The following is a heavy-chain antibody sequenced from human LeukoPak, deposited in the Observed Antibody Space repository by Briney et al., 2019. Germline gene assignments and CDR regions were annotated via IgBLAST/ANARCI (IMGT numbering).Heavy chain of an antibody. V-gene: IGHV3-30*18. D-gene: IGHD3-10*01. CDR2: ISYDGSNK. CDR1: GFTFSSYG. J-gene: IGHJ6*04. Sequence: GRSLRLSCAASGFTFSSYGMHWVRKAPGKGLEGVAVISYDGSNKYYADSVKGRFTISRDNSKNTLYLQMNSLRAEDTAVYYCAKAMVRGEGYGMDVWGKGTTVTVSS. CDR3: AKAMVRGEGYGMDV.